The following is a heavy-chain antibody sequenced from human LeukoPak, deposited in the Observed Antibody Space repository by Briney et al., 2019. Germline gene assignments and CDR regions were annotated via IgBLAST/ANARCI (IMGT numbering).Heavy chain of an antibody. J-gene: IGHJ3*02. Sequence: GGSLRLSCAASGFTFSSYWMSWVRQAPGKGLEWVANIKQDGSEKYYVDSVKGRFTISRDNAKNSLYLQMNSLRAEDTAVYYCARDPCSGGSCYSVFDIWGQGTMVTVSS. CDR1: GFTFSSYW. D-gene: IGHD2-15*01. CDR3: ARDPCSGGSCYSVFDI. CDR2: IKQDGSEK. V-gene: IGHV3-7*01.